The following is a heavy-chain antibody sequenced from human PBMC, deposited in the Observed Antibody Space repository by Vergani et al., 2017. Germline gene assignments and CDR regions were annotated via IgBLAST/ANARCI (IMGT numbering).Heavy chain of an antibody. CDR3: SRSQEYSYYCMDV. Sequence: QVQLQESGPGLVQPSETLSLTCSVSGGSISSSGYYWGWIRQPPGKGLEWMGSIYYSGSTYDNPSLKSRITISVDTSSYQFSLKLTSVPAAGTAIYYCSRSQEYSYYCMDVWGNGTTVTVSS. J-gene: IGHJ6*03. CDR2: IYYSGST. V-gene: IGHV4-39*01. CDR1: GGSISSSGYY.